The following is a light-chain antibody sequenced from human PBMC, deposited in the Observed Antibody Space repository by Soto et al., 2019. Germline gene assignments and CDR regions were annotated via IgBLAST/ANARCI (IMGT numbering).Light chain of an antibody. Sequence: QPVLTQPPSASGTPGQRVTISCSGSSSNIGTYTVNWYQQLPGTAPKVLIYSNHQRPSGVPDRFSDSKSGTSASLAINGLQPEDEADYYCAAWDDSLNGWVFGGGTKLTVL. CDR3: AAWDDSLNGWV. V-gene: IGLV1-44*01. CDR2: SNH. J-gene: IGLJ3*02. CDR1: SSNIGTYT.